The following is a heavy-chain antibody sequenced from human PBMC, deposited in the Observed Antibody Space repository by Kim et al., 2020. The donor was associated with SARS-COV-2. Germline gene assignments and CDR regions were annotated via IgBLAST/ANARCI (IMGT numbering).Heavy chain of an antibody. CDR3: ARGRTYQPLQAPDY. CDR1: GFTFSSYE. CDR2: ISSSGSTI. Sequence: GGSLRLSCAASGFTFSSYEMNWVRQAPGKGLEWVSYISSSGSTIYYADSVKGRFTISRDNAKNSLYLQMNSLRAEDTAVYYCARGRTYQPLQAPDYWGQGTLVTVSS. V-gene: IGHV3-48*03. D-gene: IGHD2-2*01. J-gene: IGHJ4*02.